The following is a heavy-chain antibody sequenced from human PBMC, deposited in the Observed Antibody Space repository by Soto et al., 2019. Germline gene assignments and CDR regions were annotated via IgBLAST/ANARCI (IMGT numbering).Heavy chain of an antibody. CDR3: ARDTVTPGNYYYYYGMDV. CDR2: IYYSGST. V-gene: IGHV4-59*01. J-gene: IGHJ6*02. CDR1: GGSISSYY. Sequence: PSETLSLTCTVSGGSISSYYWSWIRQPPGKGLEWIGYIYYSGSTNYNPSLKSRVTISVDTSKNQFSLKLSSVTAADTAVYHCARDTVTPGNYYYYYGMDVWGQGTTVTVSS. D-gene: IGHD4-17*01.